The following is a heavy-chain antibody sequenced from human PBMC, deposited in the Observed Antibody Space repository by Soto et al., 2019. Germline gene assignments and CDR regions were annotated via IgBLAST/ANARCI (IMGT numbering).Heavy chain of an antibody. CDR3: ARVTYGDYNFLDS. Sequence: QGLLIQSGAEVRRPGAAVKISCKASENTFTNFFFHWVRQAPGRSLEWLGMVNPTFGVTKYEQRLQGRLSMTGDTSTRTLFLEVRGLTSNDTALYFCARVTYGDYNFLDSWGQGTLVTVSS. J-gene: IGHJ5*01. CDR1: ENTFTNFF. CDR2: VNPTFGVT. V-gene: IGHV1-46*01. D-gene: IGHD4-17*01.